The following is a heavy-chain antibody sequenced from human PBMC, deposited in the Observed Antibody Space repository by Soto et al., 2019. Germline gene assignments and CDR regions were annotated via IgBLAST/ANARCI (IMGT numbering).Heavy chain of an antibody. V-gene: IGHV1-46*01. CDR1: GGTFSSYA. Sequence: ASVKVSCKASGGTFSSYAISWVREAPGHGLQWMAVVNPSSGGTSYAQDFRGRIVVTRDTSTSTVYLELSSLTSEDTAIYYCARARSPITYFYSYGMDVWGQGTTVTVSS. CDR2: VNPSSGGT. J-gene: IGHJ6*02. CDR3: ARARSPITYFYSYGMDV.